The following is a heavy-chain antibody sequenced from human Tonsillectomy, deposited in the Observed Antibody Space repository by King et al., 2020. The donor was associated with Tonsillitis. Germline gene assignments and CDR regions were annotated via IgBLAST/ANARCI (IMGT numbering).Heavy chain of an antibody. D-gene: IGHD6-19*01. CDR3: ARGGVYSSGWYAFDI. V-gene: IGHV1-69*06. Sequence: QLVQSGAEVKKPGSSVKVSCKASGGPFSSYAFSWVRQAPGQGLEWMGGIIPIFGTANYAQTFQGRVTITADKSTTTAYMELSSLRSEDTAVYYCARGGVYSSGWYAFDIWGQGTMVTVSS. J-gene: IGHJ3*02. CDR1: GGPFSSYA. CDR2: IIPIFGTA.